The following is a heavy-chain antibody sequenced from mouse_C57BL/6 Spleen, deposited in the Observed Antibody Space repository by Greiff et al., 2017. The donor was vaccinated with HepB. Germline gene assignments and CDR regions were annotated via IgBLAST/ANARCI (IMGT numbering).Heavy chain of an antibody. Sequence: VQLQQPGAELVRPGSSVKLSCKASGYTFTSYWMHWVKQRPIQGLEWIGNIDPSDSETHYNQKFKDKATLTVDNSSSTAYMQLSSLTSEDSVVYYCARRNYCGNWYFDVWGTGTTVTVSS. J-gene: IGHJ1*03. CDR3: ARRNYCGNWYFDV. D-gene: IGHD1-1*01. V-gene: IGHV1-52*01. CDR1: GYTFTSYW. CDR2: IDPSDSET.